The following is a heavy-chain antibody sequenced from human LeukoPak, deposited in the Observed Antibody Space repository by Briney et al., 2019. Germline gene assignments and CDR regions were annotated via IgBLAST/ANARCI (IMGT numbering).Heavy chain of an antibody. CDR2: INDDETST. CDR3: ATRGSGSYYDY. J-gene: IGHJ4*02. D-gene: IGHD1-26*01. CDR1: GFSFSSSW. V-gene: IGHV3-74*01. Sequence: GGSLRLSCAASGFSFSSSWMHWVRQVPGKGLEWVSRINDDETSTTYAESVKGRFTISRDNAKNTLFLQMNSLRAEDTAVYYCATRGSGSYYDYWGQGTLVTVSS.